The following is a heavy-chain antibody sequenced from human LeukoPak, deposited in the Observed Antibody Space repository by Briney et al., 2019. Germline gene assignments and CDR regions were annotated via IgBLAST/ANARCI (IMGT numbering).Heavy chain of an antibody. CDR2: ISGSGIDT. D-gene: IGHD3-10*01. CDR1: GFTFNIYG. Sequence: GGSLRLSCAASGFTFNIYGMGWVRQALGKGLEWVSVISGSGIDTYNADSVKGRFTISRDNAKNSLFLQMNSLRAEDTALYYCARDGGSYGSGSYFPLYFDYWGQGTLVTVSS. J-gene: IGHJ4*02. V-gene: IGHV3-21*01. CDR3: ARDGGSYGSGSYFPLYFDY.